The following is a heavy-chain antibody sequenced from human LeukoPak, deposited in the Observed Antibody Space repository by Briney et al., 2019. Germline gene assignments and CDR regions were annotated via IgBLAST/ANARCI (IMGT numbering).Heavy chain of an antibody. V-gene: IGHV4-34*01. D-gene: IGHD2-2*01. CDR2: INHSGST. CDR1: GGSFSGYY. J-gene: IGHJ4*02. Sequence: SETLPLTCAVYGGSFSGYYWSWIRQPPGKGLEWIGEINHSGSTNYNPSLKSRVTISVDTSKNQFSLKLSSVTAADTAVYYCARGGRSSTSYWGQGTLVTVSS. CDR3: ARGGRSSTSY.